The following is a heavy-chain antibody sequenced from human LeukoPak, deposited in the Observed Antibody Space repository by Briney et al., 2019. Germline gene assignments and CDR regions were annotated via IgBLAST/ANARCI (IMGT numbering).Heavy chain of an antibody. J-gene: IGHJ5*02. Sequence: SETLSLTCTVSGGSISSYYWSWIRQPPGKGLEWIGYIYYSGSTNYNPSLKSRVTISVDTSKNQFSLKLSSVTAADTAVYYCARDRGQLDLLGQGTLVTVSS. V-gene: IGHV4-59*01. CDR2: IYYSGST. D-gene: IGHD6-13*01. CDR1: GGSISSYY. CDR3: ARDRGQLDL.